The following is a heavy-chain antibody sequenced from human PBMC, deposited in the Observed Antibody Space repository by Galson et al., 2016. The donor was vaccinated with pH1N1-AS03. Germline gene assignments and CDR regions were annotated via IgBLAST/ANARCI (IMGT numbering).Heavy chain of an antibody. V-gene: IGHV3-30*02. J-gene: IGHJ3*02. Sequence: SLRPSCAASLASGFTFSGYYMHWVRQAPGKGLEWVAFIRDDGGDKYYAESVKGSLTIYRDNSKNTLYLQMNSLRAEDTAVYYCAKEGYTCNDGPFDGAFGIWGQGTMVTVFS. CDR2: IRDDGGDK. CDR1: GFTFSGYY. D-gene: IGHD1-20*01. CDR3: AKEGYTCNDGPFDGAFGI.